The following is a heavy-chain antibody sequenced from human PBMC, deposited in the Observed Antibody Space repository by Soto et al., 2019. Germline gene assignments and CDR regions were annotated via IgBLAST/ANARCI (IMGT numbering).Heavy chain of an antibody. D-gene: IGHD3-22*01. V-gene: IGHV1-18*01. CDR1: GYSFANQA. Sequence: QVQLVQSRTEVKKPGASVKVSCKTSGYSFANQAINWVRQAPGQGLEWVGWISGRSGNSNYAETVRGRVTMTTDTSTGTAYLELRALTTDDTAVYYCARGYDSSAYFYPLGDGKDVWGQGTTVTVSS. J-gene: IGHJ6*02. CDR2: ISGRSGNS. CDR3: ARGYDSSAYFYPLGDGKDV.